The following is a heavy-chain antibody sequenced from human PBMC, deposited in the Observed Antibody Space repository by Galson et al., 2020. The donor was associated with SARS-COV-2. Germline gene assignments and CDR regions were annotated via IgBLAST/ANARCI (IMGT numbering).Heavy chain of an antibody. CDR2: ISWNSGSI. CDR1: GFTFDDYA. D-gene: IGHD6-13*01. V-gene: IGHV3-9*01. Sequence: GGSLRLSCAASGFTFDDYAMHWVRQAPGKGLEWVSGISWNSGSIGYADSVKGRFTISRDNAKNSLYLQMNSLRAEDTALYYCAKVAGIEGPDYWGQGTLVTVSS. J-gene: IGHJ4*02. CDR3: AKVAGIEGPDY.